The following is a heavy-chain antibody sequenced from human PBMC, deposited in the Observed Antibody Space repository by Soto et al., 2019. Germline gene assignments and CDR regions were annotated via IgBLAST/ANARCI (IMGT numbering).Heavy chain of an antibody. CDR3: ARDQGVVVTADNWFDP. CDR2: IFSSGST. J-gene: IGHJ5*02. V-gene: IGHV4-4*07. CDR1: DGSITDYS. Sequence: PSETLSLTCTVSDGSITDYSWVWIRQPAGKGLEWIGRIFSSGSTNYNPSLKGRITMSLDTSKNQFSLKLNSATATDTAVYFCARDQGVVVTADNWFDPWGPGTLVTVSS. D-gene: IGHD2-21*02.